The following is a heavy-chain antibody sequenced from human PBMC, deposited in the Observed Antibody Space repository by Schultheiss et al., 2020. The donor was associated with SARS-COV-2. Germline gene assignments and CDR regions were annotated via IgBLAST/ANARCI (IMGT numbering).Heavy chain of an antibody. D-gene: IGHD3-3*01. J-gene: IGHJ6*02. CDR2: ISVYNGNT. CDR3: ARVRSYDSSYYGMDV. V-gene: IGHV1-18*01. Sequence: ASVKVSCKASGYTFTSYGISWVRQAPGQGLEWMGWISVYNGNTNYAQKLQGRVTMTTDTSTSTAYMELRSLRSDDTAVYYCARVRSYDSSYYGMDVWGQGTTVTVSS. CDR1: GYTFTSYG.